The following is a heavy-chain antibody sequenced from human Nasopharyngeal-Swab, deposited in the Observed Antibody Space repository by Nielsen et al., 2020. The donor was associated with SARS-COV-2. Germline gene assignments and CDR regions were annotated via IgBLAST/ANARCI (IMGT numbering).Heavy chain of an antibody. CDR3: ARDQGYGELTYYYYYYGMDV. Sequence: ASVKVSCKVSGYTFTSYGISWVRQAPGQGLEWIGWIRAYNGNTNYAQKLQGRVTMTTDTSTSTAYMELRSLRSDDTAVYYCARDQGYGELTYYYYYYGMDVWGQGTTVTVSS. CDR1: GYTFTSYG. V-gene: IGHV1-18*04. J-gene: IGHJ6*02. CDR2: IRAYNGNT. D-gene: IGHD4-17*01.